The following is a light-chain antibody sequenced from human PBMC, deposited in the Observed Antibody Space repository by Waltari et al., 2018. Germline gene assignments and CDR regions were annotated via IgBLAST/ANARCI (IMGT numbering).Light chain of an antibody. J-gene: IGLJ2*01. CDR1: SSDIGTYDF. V-gene: IGLV2-14*01. Sequence: QSALTQPASVSGSPGQSITIPCTGTSSDIGTYDFVSWYQQHTGKAPKLIIFDVIRRPSGVSYRFSGSKSGNTASLTISGLQTEDEADYYCASYTSSNTLLFGGGTTLTVL. CDR2: DVI. CDR3: ASYTSSNTLL.